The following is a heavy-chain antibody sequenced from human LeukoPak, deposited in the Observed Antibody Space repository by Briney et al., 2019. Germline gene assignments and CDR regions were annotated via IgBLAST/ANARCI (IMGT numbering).Heavy chain of an antibody. V-gene: IGHV3-23*01. Sequence: GGSLRLSCAASGFTFNTYAMSWVRQAPGKGLEWVSAISGSGGSTYYADSVKGRFTISRDNSKNTLFLQMTSLRADDTAVYYCAKGYDFWSGGVDYWGQGTLVTVSS. D-gene: IGHD3-3*01. J-gene: IGHJ4*02. CDR1: GFTFNTYA. CDR2: ISGSGGST. CDR3: AKGYDFWSGGVDY.